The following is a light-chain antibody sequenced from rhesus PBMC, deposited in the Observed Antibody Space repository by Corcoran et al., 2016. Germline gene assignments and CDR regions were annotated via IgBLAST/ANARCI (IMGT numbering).Light chain of an antibody. J-gene: IGLJ1*01. CDR2: GNT. CDR1: SLKPFY. V-gene: IGLV3S11*01. CDR3: ASWDDSVNYI. Sequence: SSGLTQEPALSVALGHTVRLTCQGDSLKPFYASWYQQKPDQVPVLVIYGNTYRPSGIPGRFSGSWSGNTSSLTITGAQVEDEADYYCASWDDSVNYIFGAGTRLTVL.